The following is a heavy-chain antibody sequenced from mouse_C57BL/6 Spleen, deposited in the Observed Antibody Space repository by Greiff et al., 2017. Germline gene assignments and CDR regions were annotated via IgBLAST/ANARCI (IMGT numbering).Heavy chain of an antibody. J-gene: IGHJ2*01. V-gene: IGHV6-3*01. CDR1: GFTFSNYW. D-gene: IGHD1-1*01. CDR2: ISLKSDNYAT. Sequence: EVKLEESGGGLAQPGGSLKLSCVVSGFTFSNYWLNWVRQSPEKGLAWVAQISLKSDNYATHYAESVKGRFNISIDDSKGRVYLQMNNLRAEDTGIYSCTDPRDYISSLYYFDYWGQGTTLTVSS. CDR3: TDPRDYISSLYYFDY.